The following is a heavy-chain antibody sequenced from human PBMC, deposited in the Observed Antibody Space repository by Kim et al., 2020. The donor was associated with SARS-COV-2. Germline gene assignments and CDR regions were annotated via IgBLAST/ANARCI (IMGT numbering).Heavy chain of an antibody. Sequence: ADSVKGRFTISRDNAKNPLYLQMNGLRAEDTAVYYCAKGTVAGTGAWDYWGQGTLVTVSS. D-gene: IGHD6-19*01. J-gene: IGHJ4*02. V-gene: IGHV3-23*01. CDR3: AKGTVAGTGAWDY.